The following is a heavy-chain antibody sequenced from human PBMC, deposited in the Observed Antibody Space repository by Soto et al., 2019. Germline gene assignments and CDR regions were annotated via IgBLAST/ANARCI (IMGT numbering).Heavy chain of an antibody. CDR2: IIPILGIA. V-gene: IGHV1-69*02. D-gene: IGHD5-18*01. CDR1: GGTFSSYT. J-gene: IGHJ5*02. CDR3: ARGRRGYSYGSDWFDP. Sequence: SVKVSCKASGGTFSSYTISWVRQAPGQGLEWMGRIIPILGIANYAQKFQGRVTITADKSTSTAYMELSSLRSEDTALYYCARGRRGYSYGSDWFDPWGPGTPVTVSS.